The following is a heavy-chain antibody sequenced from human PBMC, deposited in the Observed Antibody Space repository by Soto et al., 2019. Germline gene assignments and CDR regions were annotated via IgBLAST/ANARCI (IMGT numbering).Heavy chain of an antibody. CDR1: GGSISSSSYY. J-gene: IGHJ5*02. Sequence: SETLSLTCTVSGGSISSSSYYWGWIRQPPGKGLEWIGYIYYSGSTYYNPSFQGQVTISADKSTSTAYLHWSSLKASDTAMYYCARLEATRTTWFAGPYNWFDPWGEGTLVTVSS. V-gene: IGHV4-39*07. CDR3: ARLEATRTTWFAGPYNWFDP. CDR2: IYYSGST. D-gene: IGHD3-10*01.